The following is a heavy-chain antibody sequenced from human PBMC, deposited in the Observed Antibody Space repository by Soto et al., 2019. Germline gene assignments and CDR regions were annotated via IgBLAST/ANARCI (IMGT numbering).Heavy chain of an antibody. CDR1: GFTFRNYD. J-gene: IGHJ6*02. CDR3: ARTDRDFYGLDV. Sequence: EVQLVESGGGLVQPGGSLRLSCEASGFTFRNYDMQWVSQGTGKGLEWVSGISAAGDPDYADSVEGRFTISRENAQNSFFLQMNSLRVGDTAVYYCARTDRDFYGLDVWGQGTTVIVSS. CDR2: ISAAGDP. V-gene: IGHV3-13*05.